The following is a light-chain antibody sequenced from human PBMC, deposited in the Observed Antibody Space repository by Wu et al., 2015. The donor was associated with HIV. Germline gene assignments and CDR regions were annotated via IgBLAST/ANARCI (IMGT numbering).Light chain of an antibody. CDR3: QQSYSMPAT. Sequence: DIQMTQSPSSLSASVGDRVTITCRASQNIDKYLNWYQQKPGKAPKLLIYPVSSLQSGVPSRFSDSGSGTDFTLTISSLQPEDFATYYCQQSYSMPATFGGGTEGGGSN. J-gene: IGKJ4*01. V-gene: IGKV1-39*01. CDR1: QNIDKY. CDR2: PVS.